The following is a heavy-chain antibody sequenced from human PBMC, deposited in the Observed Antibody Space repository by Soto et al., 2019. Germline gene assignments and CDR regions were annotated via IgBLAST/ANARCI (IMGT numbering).Heavy chain of an antibody. CDR1: GGSINSYY. V-gene: IGHV4-59*01. CDR3: ARGLYASSGYITWFDP. D-gene: IGHD3-22*01. J-gene: IGHJ5*02. CDR2: IYDLGST. Sequence: PSETLSLTCTVSGGSINSYYWNWIRQPPGKGLEWIGYIYDLGSTNYNPSLKSQNTKSENTSKNQFSMKLNSVTAADTAVYYCARGLYASSGYITWFDPWGQGTLVTVS.